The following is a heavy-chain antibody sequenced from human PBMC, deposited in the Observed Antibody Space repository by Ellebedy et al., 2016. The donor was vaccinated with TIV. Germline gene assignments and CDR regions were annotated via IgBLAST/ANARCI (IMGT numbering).Heavy chain of an antibody. CDR2: ISFDGSSK. CDR1: RFTFSNYA. CDR3: ATLNGIRLLSYHYNGVDV. Sequence: GESLKISCAASRFTFSNYAMHWVRQAPGKGLEWVAVISFDGSSKYYADSVKGRFTISRDNSKNTLYLQMNSLRVEDTAVYYCATLNGIRLLSYHYNGVDVWGQGTTVIVSS. J-gene: IGHJ6*02. V-gene: IGHV3-30-3*01. D-gene: IGHD1-14*01.